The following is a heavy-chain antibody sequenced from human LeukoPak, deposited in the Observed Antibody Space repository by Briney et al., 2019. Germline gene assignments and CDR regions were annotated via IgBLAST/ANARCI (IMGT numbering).Heavy chain of an antibody. CDR3: AREANEAFDV. J-gene: IGHJ3*01. CDR1: GFTFSSYE. CDR2: IGGSSSSR. V-gene: IGHV3-21*01. Sequence: GGSLRLSCAASGFTFSSYEMNWVRQAPGKGLEWVSSIGGSSSSRYHADSVKGRFTTSRDNAKNSLYLQMNSLRDDDTAVYYCAREANEAFDVWGQGTMVTVSS.